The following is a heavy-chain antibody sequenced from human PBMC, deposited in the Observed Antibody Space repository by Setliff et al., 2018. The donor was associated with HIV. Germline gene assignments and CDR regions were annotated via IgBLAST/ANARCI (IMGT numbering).Heavy chain of an antibody. V-gene: IGHV3-21*01. CDR3: ARGYSTNWLAAFDI. CDR1: EFSFSLYT. J-gene: IGHJ3*02. CDR2: ISGNSDHI. D-gene: IGHD6-13*01. Sequence: GGSLRLSCAGSEFSFSLYTMNWVRQAPGKGLEWVSSISGNSDHIYYADSVKGRFTISRDNAKNSLYLQMNSLRAEDTALYYCARGYSTNWLAAFDIWGQGNPGHRLL.